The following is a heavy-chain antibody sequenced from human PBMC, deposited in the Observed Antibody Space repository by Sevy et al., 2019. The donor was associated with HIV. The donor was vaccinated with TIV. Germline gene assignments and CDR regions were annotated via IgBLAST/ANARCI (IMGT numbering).Heavy chain of an antibody. Sequence: GGSLRLSCAASGFTFSSYGMHWVRQAPGKGLEWVAFIRYDGSNKYYADSVKGRFTISRDNSKNTLYLQMNSLRAEDTAVYYCAKENSGYDYLFDYWGQGTLVTVSS. CDR1: GFTFSSYG. J-gene: IGHJ4*02. V-gene: IGHV3-30*02. D-gene: IGHD5-12*01. CDR2: IRYDGSNK. CDR3: AKENSGYDYLFDY.